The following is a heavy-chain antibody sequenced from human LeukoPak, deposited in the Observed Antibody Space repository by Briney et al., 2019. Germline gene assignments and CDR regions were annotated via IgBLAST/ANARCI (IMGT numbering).Heavy chain of an antibody. CDR3: AKDLRGSPTIDY. Sequence: GASLRLSCAASGISFSSYGMHWVRQTPVKGLESLAVISYDGSDKYYVDSVKGRFTISRDNSKNTLYLQMNSLRPDDTAVYHCAKDLRGSPTIDYWCQGTLVTVSS. V-gene: IGHV3-30*18. D-gene: IGHD1-26*01. CDR2: ISYDGSDK. CDR1: GISFSSYG. J-gene: IGHJ4*02.